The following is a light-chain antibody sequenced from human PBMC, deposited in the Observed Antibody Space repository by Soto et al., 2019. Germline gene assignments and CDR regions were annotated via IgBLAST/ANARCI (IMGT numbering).Light chain of an antibody. CDR2: AVT. CDR1: SSDVGGYNF. J-gene: IGLJ2*01. Sequence: QLVLTQPASVSGFPGQSITISCTGSSSDVGGYNFVSWFQRHPGKAPKLIIYAVTNRPSGVSNRFSGSKSGNTASLTISGLQAEDEADYYCSSYTGTNTLLFGGGTKLTVL. CDR3: SSYTGTNTLL. V-gene: IGLV2-14*03.